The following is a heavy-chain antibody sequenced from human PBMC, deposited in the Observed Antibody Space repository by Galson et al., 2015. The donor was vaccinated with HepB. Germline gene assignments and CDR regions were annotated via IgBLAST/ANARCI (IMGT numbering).Heavy chain of an antibody. CDR1: EFTFSSYG. CDR2: IWYDGTNK. D-gene: IGHD4-17*01. V-gene: IGHV3-33*01. Sequence: SLRLSCAASEFTFSSYGMHWVRQAPGKGLEWVAVIWYDGTNKYHADSVKGRFTISRDNSKNTLYLQMNSLRAEDTAVYYCVREGGDYGNYYYGMDVWGQGTTVTVSS. CDR3: VREGGDYGNYYYGMDV. J-gene: IGHJ6*02.